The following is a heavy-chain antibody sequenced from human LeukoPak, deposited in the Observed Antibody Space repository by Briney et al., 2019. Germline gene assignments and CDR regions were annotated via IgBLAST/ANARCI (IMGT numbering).Heavy chain of an antibody. V-gene: IGHV3-53*01. CDR2: INSDGST. J-gene: IGHJ4*02. CDR1: GLTVSTNY. D-gene: IGHD3-22*01. CDR3: ARDLDYFDSSGSHRRRNYFDY. Sequence: SGGSLRLSCAASGLTVSTNYMNWVRQAPGKGLEWVSIINSDGSTYYSDSVKGRFTISRDNYKNTLYLQMNSLRGEDTAMYYCARDLDYFDSSGSHRRRNYFDYWGQGTLVTVSS.